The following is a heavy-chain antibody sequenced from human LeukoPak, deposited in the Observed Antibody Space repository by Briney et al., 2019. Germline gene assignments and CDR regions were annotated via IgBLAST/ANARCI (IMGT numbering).Heavy chain of an antibody. J-gene: IGHJ4*02. D-gene: IGHD6-19*01. V-gene: IGHV3-21*01. CDR3: ARDLIAVAGTGDY. CDR2: ISSSSSYM. Sequence: PGGSLRLSCAASGFTFSSYSMNWVRPAPGKGLEWVSSISSSSSYMYYADSVKGRFTISRDNAKNSLYLQMNSLRAEDTAVYYCARDLIAVAGTGDYWGQGTLVTVSS. CDR1: GFTFSSYS.